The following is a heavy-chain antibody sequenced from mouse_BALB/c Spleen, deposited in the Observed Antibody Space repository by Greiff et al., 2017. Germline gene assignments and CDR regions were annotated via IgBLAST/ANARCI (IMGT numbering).Heavy chain of an antibody. CDR1: GFTFSSYG. D-gene: IGHD2-4*01. Sequence: EVQVVESGGGLVQPGGSLKLSCAASGFTFSSYGMSWVRQTPDKRLELVATINSNGGSTYYPDSVKGRFTISRDNAKNTLYLQMSSLKSEDTAMYYCARVEDYAWFAYWGQGTLVTVSA. CDR2: INSNGGST. CDR3: ARVEDYAWFAY. J-gene: IGHJ3*01. V-gene: IGHV5-6-3*01.